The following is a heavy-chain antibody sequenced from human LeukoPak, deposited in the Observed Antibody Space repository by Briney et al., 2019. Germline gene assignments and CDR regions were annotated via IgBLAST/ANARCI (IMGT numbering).Heavy chain of an antibody. J-gene: IGHJ2*01. D-gene: IGHD6-19*01. CDR1: GGSISSSSYY. CDR2: IYYSGST. Sequence: PSETLSLTCTVSGGSISSSSYYWGWIRQPPGKGLEWIGSIYYSGSTYYNPSLKSRVTISVDTSKNQFSLKLSSVTAADTAVYYCARDLKQWLVLWYFDLWGRGTLVTVSS. V-gene: IGHV4-39*07. CDR3: ARDLKQWLVLWYFDL.